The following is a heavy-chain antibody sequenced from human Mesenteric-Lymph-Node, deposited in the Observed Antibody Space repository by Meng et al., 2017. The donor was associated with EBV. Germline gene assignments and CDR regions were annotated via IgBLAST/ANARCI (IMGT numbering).Heavy chain of an antibody. J-gene: IGHJ4*02. D-gene: IGHD6-19*01. CDR1: GYTFTSYA. CDR3: ARDPYSSGWYYFDY. Sequence: QVHLVQSGAEVKKAGASVKFSCKASGYTFTSYAMHWVRQAPGQRLEWMGWINAGNGNTKYSQKFQGRVTITRDTSASTAYMELSSLRSEDTAVYYCARDPYSSGWYYFDYWGQGTLVTVSS. CDR2: INAGNGNT. V-gene: IGHV1-3*01.